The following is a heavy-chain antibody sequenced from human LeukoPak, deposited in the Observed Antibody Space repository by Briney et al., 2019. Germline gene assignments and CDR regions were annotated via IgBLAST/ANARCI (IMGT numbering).Heavy chain of an antibody. V-gene: IGHV4-59*08. D-gene: IGHD7-27*01. CDR3: ARLNNWGSEYYFDY. CDR2: IYYTGST. Sequence: SETLSLTCTVSGGSISSYYWSWIRQPPGKGLEWMGYIYYTGSTKYNPSLKSRVTISVDTSKNQFSVKLSSVTAADTSVYYCARLNNWGSEYYFDYWGQGTLVTVSS. J-gene: IGHJ4*02. CDR1: GGSISSYY.